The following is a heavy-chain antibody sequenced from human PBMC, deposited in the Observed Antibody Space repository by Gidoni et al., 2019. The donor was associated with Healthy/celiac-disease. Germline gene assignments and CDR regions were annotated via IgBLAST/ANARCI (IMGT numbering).Heavy chain of an antibody. CDR3: ARDKSGIAARRAAPLDY. D-gene: IGHD6-6*01. CDR1: GFTFSSYG. J-gene: IGHJ4*02. Sequence: QVQLVESGGGVVQPGRSLRLSCAASGFTFSSYGMHWVRQAPGKGLEWVAVIWYDGSNKYYADSGKGRFTISRDNSKNTLYLQMNSLRAEDTAVYYCARDKSGIAARRAAPLDYWGQGTLVTVSS. V-gene: IGHV3-33*01. CDR2: IWYDGSNK.